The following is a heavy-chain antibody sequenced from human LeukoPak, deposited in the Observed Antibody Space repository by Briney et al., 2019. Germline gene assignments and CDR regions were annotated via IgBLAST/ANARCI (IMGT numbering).Heavy chain of an antibody. V-gene: IGHV4-59*12. D-gene: IGHD4-17*01. CDR2: IYYSGST. CDR1: GGSISSYY. CDR3: ARGAYGDLSF. Sequence: PSETLSLTCTVSGGSISSYYWSWIRQPPGKGLEWIGYIYYSGSTNYNPTLKSRVTISVDTSKNQFSLKLSSVTAADTAVYYCARGAYGDLSFWGQGTMVTVSS. J-gene: IGHJ3*01.